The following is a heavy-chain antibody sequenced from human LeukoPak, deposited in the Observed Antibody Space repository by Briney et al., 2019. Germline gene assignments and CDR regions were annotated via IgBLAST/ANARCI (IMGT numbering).Heavy chain of an antibody. D-gene: IGHD6-25*01. CDR3: AKDMAATLDY. CDR2: IRYDGSNK. Sequence: GGSLSLSCAASGFTFSSYGMHWVRQAPGKGLEWVAFIRYDGSNKYYADSVKGRFTISRDNSKNTLYLQMNSLRAEDTAVYYCAKDMAATLDYWGQGTLVTVS. J-gene: IGHJ4*02. CDR1: GFTFSSYG. V-gene: IGHV3-30*02.